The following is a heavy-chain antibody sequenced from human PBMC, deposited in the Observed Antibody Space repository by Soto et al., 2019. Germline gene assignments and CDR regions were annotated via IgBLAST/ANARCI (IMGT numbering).Heavy chain of an antibody. CDR3: ARRGEGRDGYNGDI. Sequence: SVKVSFKASGGPFSSYAISWVRQAPGQGLEWMGGIIPIFGTANYAQKFHGRVTITADKSTSTAYMELSSLRSEDTAVYYCARRGEGRDGYNGDIWGQGTMVTVSS. V-gene: IGHV1-69*06. D-gene: IGHD5-12*01. CDR2: IIPIFGTA. J-gene: IGHJ3*02. CDR1: GGPFSSYA.